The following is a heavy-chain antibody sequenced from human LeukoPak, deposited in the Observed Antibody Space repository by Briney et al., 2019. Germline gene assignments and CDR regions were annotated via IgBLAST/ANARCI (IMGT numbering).Heavy chain of an antibody. V-gene: IGHV3-30*18. CDR3: AKDWGSGGWYNYFDP. J-gene: IGHJ5*02. CDR2: IAYHGNTE. D-gene: IGHD6-19*01. Sequence: GGSLRLSCAVSGFTISSHGMHWVRQAPGKGPEWVAMIAYHGNTEYYGDSIKGRFTISRDNSKNTLYLQMDSLRAEDTAVYHCAKDWGSGGWYNYFDPWGQGTLVTVSS. CDR1: GFTISSHG.